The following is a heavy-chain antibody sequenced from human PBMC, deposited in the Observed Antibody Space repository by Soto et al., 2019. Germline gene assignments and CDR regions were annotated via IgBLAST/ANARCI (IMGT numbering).Heavy chain of an antibody. CDR1: GFTFSSYC. Sequence: GESLTLSCVASGFTFSSYCMYWLRQAPGKGLEWVAVISNDGSNEDYSDSGKGRFTISRDNSKNTLYLQMNSLRAEDTAVYYCAKDLVVVVPAVPRYYYYYYGMDVWGQGTTVTVSS. CDR3: AKDLVVVVPAVPRYYYYYYGMDV. D-gene: IGHD2-2*01. V-gene: IGHV3-30*18. CDR2: ISNDGSNE. J-gene: IGHJ6*02.